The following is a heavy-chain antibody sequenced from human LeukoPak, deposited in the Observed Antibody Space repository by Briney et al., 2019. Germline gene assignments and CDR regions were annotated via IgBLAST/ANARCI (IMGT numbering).Heavy chain of an antibody. Sequence: TSETLFLTCTVSGGSISSSSYYWGWIRQPPGKGLEWIGSIYYSGSTYYNPSLKSRVTISVDTSKNQFSLKLSSVTAADTAVYYCASLYSSGWYPLSSYYYYGMDVWGQGTTVTVSS. D-gene: IGHD6-19*01. CDR2: IYYSGST. CDR3: ASLYSSGWYPLSSYYYYGMDV. J-gene: IGHJ6*02. V-gene: IGHV4-39*01. CDR1: GGSISSSSYY.